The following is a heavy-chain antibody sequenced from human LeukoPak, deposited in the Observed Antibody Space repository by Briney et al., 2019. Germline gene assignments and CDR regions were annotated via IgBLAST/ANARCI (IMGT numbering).Heavy chain of an antibody. J-gene: IGHJ4*02. CDR1: GFTFSSYG. D-gene: IGHD5-18*01. CDR3: AKDDTAMVTGFDY. CDR2: ISYDGSNK. V-gene: IGHV3-30*18. Sequence: GRSLRLSCAASGFTFSSYGMHWVRQAPGKGLEWVAVISYDGSNKYYADSVKGRFTISRDNSKNTLYLQMNSLRAEDTAVYYCAKDDTAMVTGFDYWGQGTLVTVSS.